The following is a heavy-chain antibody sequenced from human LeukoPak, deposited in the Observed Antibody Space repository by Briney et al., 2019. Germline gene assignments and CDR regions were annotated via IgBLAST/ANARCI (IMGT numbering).Heavy chain of an antibody. CDR3: ARDELTYCDILTGYYRESMRFDP. J-gene: IGHJ5*02. V-gene: IGHV1-18*04. D-gene: IGHD3-9*01. Sequence: SVKVSCKASGYTFTSYGISWVRQAPGQGVEWMGWISAYNGNTNYAQKLQGRVTMTTDTSTSTAYMELRSLRSDDTAVYYCARDELTYCDILTGYYRESMRFDPWGQGTLVTVSS. CDR2: ISAYNGNT. CDR1: GYTFTSYG.